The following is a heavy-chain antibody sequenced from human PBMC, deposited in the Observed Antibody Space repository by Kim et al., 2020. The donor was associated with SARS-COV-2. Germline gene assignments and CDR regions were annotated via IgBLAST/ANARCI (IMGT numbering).Heavy chain of an antibody. Sequence: SETLSLTCTVSGGSISSGGYYWSWIRQHPGKGLEWIGYIYYSGSTYYNPSLKSRVTISVDTSKNQFSLKLSSVTAADTAVYYCARAPRVVAAVPSPLRFVRWGQGTLVTVSS. CDR1: GGSISSGGYY. J-gene: IGHJ5*02. CDR2: IYYSGST. D-gene: IGHD2-15*01. V-gene: IGHV4-31*03. CDR3: ARAPRVVAAVPSPLRFVR.